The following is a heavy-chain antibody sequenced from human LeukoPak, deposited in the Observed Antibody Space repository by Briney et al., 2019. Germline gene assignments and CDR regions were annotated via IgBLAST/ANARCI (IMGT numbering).Heavy chain of an antibody. CDR3: ARDLHRHMYYYDSSGPNWFDP. CDR2: MFYSGST. Sequence: PSETLSLTCTVSGGPISISSYYWGWIRQPPGKGLEWIGSMFYSGSTYYNPSLKSRVTISVDTSKNQFSLKLSSVTAADTAVYYCARDLHRHMYYYDSSGPNWFDPWGQGTLVTVSS. V-gene: IGHV4-39*07. D-gene: IGHD3-22*01. J-gene: IGHJ5*02. CDR1: GGPISISSYY.